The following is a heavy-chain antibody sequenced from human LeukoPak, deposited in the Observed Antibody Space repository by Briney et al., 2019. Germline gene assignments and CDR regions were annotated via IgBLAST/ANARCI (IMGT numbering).Heavy chain of an antibody. CDR2: ISGSGGST. CDR1: GFTVSSNY. CDR3: AKAGMMATIRSYFDY. V-gene: IGHV3-23*01. J-gene: IGHJ4*02. Sequence: PGGSLRLSCAASGFTVSSNYMSWVRQAPGKGLEWVSAISGSGGSTYYADSVKGRFTISRDNSKNTLYLQMNSLRAEDTAVYYCAKAGMMATIRSYFDYWGQGTLVTVSS. D-gene: IGHD5-24*01.